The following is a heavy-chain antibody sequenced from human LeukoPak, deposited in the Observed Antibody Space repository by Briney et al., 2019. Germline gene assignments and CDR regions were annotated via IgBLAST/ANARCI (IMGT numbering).Heavy chain of an antibody. CDR2: IIPIFGTA. CDR3: ARDRGRIERMVVYYYYMDV. CDR1: GGTFSSYA. J-gene: IGHJ6*03. D-gene: IGHD2-2*01. V-gene: IGHV1-69*05. Sequence: SVKVSCKASGGTFSSYAISWARQAPGQGLEWMGGIIPIFGTANYAQKFQGRVTITTDESTSTAYMELSSLRSEDTAVYYCARDRGRIERMVVYYYYMDVWGKGTTVTVSS.